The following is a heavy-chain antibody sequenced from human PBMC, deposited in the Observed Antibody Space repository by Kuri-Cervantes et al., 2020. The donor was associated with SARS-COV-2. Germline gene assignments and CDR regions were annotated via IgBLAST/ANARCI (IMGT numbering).Heavy chain of an antibody. J-gene: IGHJ3*02. CDR2: IYTSGST. CDR1: GYSISSGYY. V-gene: IGHV4-38-2*02. CDR3: ARISRAYAFDI. Sequence: SETLSLTCTVSGYSISSGYYWGWIRQPPGKGLEWIGRIYTSGSTNYNPSLKSRVTMSVDTSKNQFSLKLSSVTAADTAVYYCARISRAYAFDIWGQGTMVTVSS.